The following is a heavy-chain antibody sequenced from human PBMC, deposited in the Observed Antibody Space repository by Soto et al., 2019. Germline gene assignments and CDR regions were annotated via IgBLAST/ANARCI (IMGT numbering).Heavy chain of an antibody. D-gene: IGHD6-19*01. V-gene: IGHV3-74*01. CDR2: INGDGSVT. CDR1: GFTFSGFW. J-gene: IGHJ4*02. Sequence: EVQLVESGGGLVQPGGSLRLSCTASGFTFSGFWMHWVRQAPGKGLVWVSRINGDGSVTNYADSVKGRFTISRDNAKNTLYLQMNSLRVEDTAVYYCVRVTETSGWEAFDYWGQGTLVPVSS. CDR3: VRVTETSGWEAFDY.